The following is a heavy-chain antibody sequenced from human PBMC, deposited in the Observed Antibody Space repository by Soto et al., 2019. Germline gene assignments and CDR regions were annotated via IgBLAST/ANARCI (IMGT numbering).Heavy chain of an antibody. V-gene: IGHV3-30*18. CDR3: AKGSGTPPPYYYYYYYMDV. J-gene: IGHJ6*03. Sequence: GGSLRLSCAASGFTFSSYGMHWVRQAPGKGLEWVAVISYDGSNKYYADSVKGRFTISRDNSKNTLYLQMNSLRAEDTAVYYCAKGSGTPPPYYYYYYYMDVWGKGTTVTVSS. CDR2: ISYDGSNK. CDR1: GFTFSSYG. D-gene: IGHD3-3*01.